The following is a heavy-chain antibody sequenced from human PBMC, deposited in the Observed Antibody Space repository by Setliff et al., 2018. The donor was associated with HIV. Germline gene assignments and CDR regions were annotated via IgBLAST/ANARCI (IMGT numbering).Heavy chain of an antibody. CDR1: GGSISGNA. Sequence: SETLSLTCSVSGGSISGNAWSWIRQPPGKGLEWIGYSSTSGCTTCNPSLESRVTISVDTSKNQFSLNLTSVTAADTGVYYCARAPSTVTSRFDYWGQGTLVTVSS. CDR3: ARAPSTVTSRFDY. V-gene: IGHV4-4*08. J-gene: IGHJ4*02. CDR2: SSTSGCT. D-gene: IGHD4-17*01.